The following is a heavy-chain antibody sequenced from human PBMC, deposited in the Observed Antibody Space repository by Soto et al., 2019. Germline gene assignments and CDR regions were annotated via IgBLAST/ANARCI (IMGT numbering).Heavy chain of an antibody. CDR1: GFTLSIYA. Sequence: GGSLRLSCAASGFTLSIYAMTWVRQAPGRGLEWVSTILHDETPFYTDSVKGRFTISRDNVRGTLYLQMNGLRVEDAALYFCAKDLFPTSGQRFFFESRGQGSLVTVSS. D-gene: IGHD2-21*01. J-gene: IGHJ4*02. CDR2: ILHDETP. V-gene: IGHV3-23*01. CDR3: AKDLFPTSGQRFFFES.